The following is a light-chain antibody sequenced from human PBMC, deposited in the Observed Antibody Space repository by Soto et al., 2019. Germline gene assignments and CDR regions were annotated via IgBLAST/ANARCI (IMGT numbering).Light chain of an antibody. V-gene: IGKV3-11*01. J-gene: IGKJ1*01. CDR2: GAS. CDR1: QSVSSN. CDR3: QQRSNWPWT. Sequence: TQYPATLSVSPWERANLSCRASQSVSSNLAWYQHKPGQAPRLLFYGASTRATGIPARFSGSGSGTDFTLTISSLEPEDFAVYYCQQRSNWPWTFGQGTKVDI.